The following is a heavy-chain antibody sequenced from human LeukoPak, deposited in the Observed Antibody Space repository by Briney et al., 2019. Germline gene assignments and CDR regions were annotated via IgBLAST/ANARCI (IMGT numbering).Heavy chain of an antibody. CDR1: GGSISSYC. V-gene: IGHV4-59*01. CDR3: ARVSGTLVDY. Sequence: SETLSLTCAVSGGSISSYCWSWIRQPPGKGLEWIGYIYYSGSTNYNPSLKSRVTISVDTSKNQFSLKLSSVTAADTAVYYCARVSGTLVDYWGQGTLVTVSS. J-gene: IGHJ4*02. CDR2: IYYSGST. D-gene: IGHD6-13*01.